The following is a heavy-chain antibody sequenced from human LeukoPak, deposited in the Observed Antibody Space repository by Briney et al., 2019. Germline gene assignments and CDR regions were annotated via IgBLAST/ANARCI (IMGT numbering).Heavy chain of an antibody. D-gene: IGHD2-2*01. CDR1: GGTLSSYA. J-gene: IGHJ5*02. V-gene: IGHV1-69*04. Sequence: SVKVSCKASGGTLSSYAISWVRQAPGQGLEWMGRTIPILGIANYAQKFQGRVTITADESTSTAYMELSSLRSEDTAVYYCARVPVVPAASNWFDPWGQGTLVTVSS. CDR2: TIPILGIA. CDR3: ARVPVVPAASNWFDP.